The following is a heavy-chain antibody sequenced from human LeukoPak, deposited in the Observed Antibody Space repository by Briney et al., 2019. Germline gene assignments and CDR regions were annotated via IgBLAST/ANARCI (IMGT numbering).Heavy chain of an antibody. CDR3: ARDLA. CDR2: IRQDGSQK. V-gene: IGHV3-7*01. CDR1: GFTFSNYG. D-gene: IGHD3-16*01. Sequence: GGSLRLSCAASGFTFSNYGMSWVRQAPGKGLEWVANIRQDGSQKYYVDSVKGRFTISRDNAKNSLYLQMNSLRAEDTAVYYCARDLAWGQGTLVTVSS. J-gene: IGHJ4*02.